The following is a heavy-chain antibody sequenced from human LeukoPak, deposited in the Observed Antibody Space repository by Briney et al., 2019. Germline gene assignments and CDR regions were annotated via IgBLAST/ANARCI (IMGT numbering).Heavy chain of an antibody. V-gene: IGHV3-53*01. J-gene: IGHJ3*02. CDR3: AREGEQYDAFDI. CDR2: IYSGGST. CDR1: GFTVSSNY. Sequence: GGSLRLSCAASGFTVSSNYMSWVRQAPGKGLEWVSVIYSGGSTYYADSVKGRFTISRDNAKNSLYLQMNSLRAEDTAVYYCAREGEQYDAFDIWGQGTMVTVSS. D-gene: IGHD6-19*01.